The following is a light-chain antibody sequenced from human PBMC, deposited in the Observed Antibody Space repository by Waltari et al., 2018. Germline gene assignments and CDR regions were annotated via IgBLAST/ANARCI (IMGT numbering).Light chain of an antibody. CDR2: KDT. CDR1: TVPKQY. V-gene: IGLV3-25*03. CDR3: QLADSTVTYV. Sequence: SHELTQPPSVSVSPRQTARITCPGDTVPKQYVYWYQHKPGQAPVLLIYKDTERPSGIPDRFSGSSSGTSVTLTISGVQAEDEADYYCQLADSTVTYVFGPGTKVIVL. J-gene: IGLJ1*01.